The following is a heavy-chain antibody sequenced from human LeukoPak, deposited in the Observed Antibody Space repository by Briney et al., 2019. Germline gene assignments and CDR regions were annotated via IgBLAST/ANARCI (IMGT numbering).Heavy chain of an antibody. CDR2: IRSDGSDK. CDR3: AKDIAAAGGPCAY. Sequence: GGSLRLSCAASGFTVSSNYMSWVRQAPGKGLEWVALIRSDGSDKYYADSVKGRFTISRDNSKNTLFLQMNSLRAEDTAVYYCAKDIAAAGGPCAYWGRGTLVTVSS. V-gene: IGHV3-30*02. CDR1: GFTVSSNY. J-gene: IGHJ4*02. D-gene: IGHD6-13*01.